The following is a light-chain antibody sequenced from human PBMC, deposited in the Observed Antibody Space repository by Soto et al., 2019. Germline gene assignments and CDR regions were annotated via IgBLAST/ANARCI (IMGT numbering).Light chain of an antibody. J-gene: IGLJ3*02. V-gene: IGLV2-14*01. Sequence: QSALTQPASVSGSPGQSITISCTGTSSDVGGYNYVSWYQQHPGKAPKLMIYEVSNRPSGVSTRFSGSKSGNTASLTISGLQAEDEADYYCSSYTTSSTPLVFGGGTKLTVL. CDR1: SSDVGGYNY. CDR2: EVS. CDR3: SSYTTSSTPLV.